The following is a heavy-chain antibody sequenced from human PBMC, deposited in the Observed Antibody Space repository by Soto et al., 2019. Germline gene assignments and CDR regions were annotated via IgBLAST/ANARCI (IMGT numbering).Heavy chain of an antibody. D-gene: IGHD3-10*02. Sequence: QVQLVQSGAEVKKPGASLKVSCKASGYTFSNFGVSWVRQAPGQGLEWIGWINPDNGDTNYGQKFEERATTTSDTCTNTGYMEVRGLRSADTAVYYCARGVRVSAYLDYATDVWGEGTRVTVSS. J-gene: IGHJ6*04. V-gene: IGHV1-18*01. CDR3: ARGVRVSAYLDYATDV. CDR2: INPDNGDT. CDR1: GYTFSNFG.